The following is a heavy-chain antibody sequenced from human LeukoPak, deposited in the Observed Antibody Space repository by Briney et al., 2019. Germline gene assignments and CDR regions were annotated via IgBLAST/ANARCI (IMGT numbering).Heavy chain of an antibody. D-gene: IGHD3-22*01. V-gene: IGHV3-9*01. CDR2: ISWNSGII. J-gene: IGHJ4*02. CDR1: GFPFYDYG. Sequence: PGGSLRLSCVASGFPFYDYGMFWVGPSPGKGLEWVSSISWNSGIIDYADSVKGRFTSSRDNAKISLYLQMNSLRVEDTAFYYCPKDRFFYDSGSKTNWGQGTLVTVSS. CDR3: PKDRFFYDSGSKTN.